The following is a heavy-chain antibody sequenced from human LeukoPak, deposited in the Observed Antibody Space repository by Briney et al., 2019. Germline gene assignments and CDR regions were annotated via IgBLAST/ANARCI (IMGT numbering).Heavy chain of an antibody. D-gene: IGHD3-22*01. V-gene: IGHV3-23*01. CDR3: AREYKTYYYDSSGLAGDYYYYYGMDV. CDR1: GFTFSSYA. CDR2: ISGSGGST. Sequence: GGSLRLSCAASGFTFSSYAMSWVRQAPGKGLEWVSAISGSGGSTYYADSVKGRFTISRDNSKNTLYLQMNSLRAEDTAVYYCAREYKTYYYDSSGLAGDYYYYYGMDVWGQGTTVTVSS. J-gene: IGHJ6*02.